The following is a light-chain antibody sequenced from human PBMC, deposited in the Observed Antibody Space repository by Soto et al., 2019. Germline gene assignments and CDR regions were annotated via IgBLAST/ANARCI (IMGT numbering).Light chain of an antibody. Sequence: DIQMTQSHSTLSASVGDRVTITCRASQSISNRLAWHQQKPGKAPKLLIYDASSLESGVPSRFSGSGSGTEFTLTISSLQPDDFATYYCQQYNSYSWTFGQGTNVDIK. J-gene: IGKJ1*01. CDR3: QQYNSYSWT. CDR2: DAS. CDR1: QSISNR. V-gene: IGKV1-5*01.